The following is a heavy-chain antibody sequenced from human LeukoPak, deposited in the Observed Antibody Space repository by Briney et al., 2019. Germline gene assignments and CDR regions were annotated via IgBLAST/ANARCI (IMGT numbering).Heavy chain of an antibody. J-gene: IGHJ4*02. CDR3: AKGGRGELSVGY. Sequence: TGGSLRLSCAASGFTFSSYAMSWVRQAPGKGLEWVSAISGSGGSTYYADSVKGRFTISRDNSKNTLYLQMNSLRAEDTAVYYCAKGGRGELSVGYWGQGTLVTVSS. V-gene: IGHV3-23*01. D-gene: IGHD3-16*02. CDR1: GFTFSSYA. CDR2: ISGSGGST.